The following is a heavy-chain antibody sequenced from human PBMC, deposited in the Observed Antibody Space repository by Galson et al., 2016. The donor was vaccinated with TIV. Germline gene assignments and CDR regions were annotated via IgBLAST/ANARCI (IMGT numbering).Heavy chain of an antibody. V-gene: IGHV1-18*01. Sequence: SVKVSCKASGYKFTTYPISWVRQAPGQGPVWMGWINPYNSDRRIIQEFAGRVTMTVDASTSTSYMEMRSLRPDDTAIYYCTRESKAGYNSGWVDSWGQGTLVTVSS. D-gene: IGHD5-12*01. CDR3: TRESKAGYNSGWVDS. CDR2: INPYNSDR. J-gene: IGHJ4*02. CDR1: GYKFTTYP.